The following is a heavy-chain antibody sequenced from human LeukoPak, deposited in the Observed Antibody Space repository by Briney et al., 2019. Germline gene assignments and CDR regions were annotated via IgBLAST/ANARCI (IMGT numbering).Heavy chain of an antibody. Sequence: PSETLSLTCTVSGGSISSHYWSWIRQPPGKGLEWIGYIYYSESTNYNPSLKSRVTISVDTSKNQFSLKLSSVTAADTAVYYCARGNEVYYDFWSGSYFDYWGQGTLVTVSS. CDR3: ARGNEVYYDFWSGSYFDY. CDR2: IYYSEST. V-gene: IGHV4-59*11. CDR1: GGSISSHY. J-gene: IGHJ4*02. D-gene: IGHD3-3*01.